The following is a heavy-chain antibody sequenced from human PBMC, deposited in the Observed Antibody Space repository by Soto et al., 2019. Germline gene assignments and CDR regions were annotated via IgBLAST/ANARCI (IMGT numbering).Heavy chain of an antibody. CDR1: GFTFSSYS. V-gene: IGHV3-48*01. CDR2: ISSSSSTI. CDR3: ARGHRLSRWLAGGPHDAFDI. D-gene: IGHD2-15*01. Sequence: EVQLVESGGGLVQPGGSLRLSCAASGFTFSSYSMNWVRQAPGKGLEWVSYISSSSSTIYYADSVKGRFTISRENAKNSLYLKMNSSGAEVTVVYYCARGHRLSRWLAGGPHDAFDIWGQGTMVTVSS. J-gene: IGHJ3*02.